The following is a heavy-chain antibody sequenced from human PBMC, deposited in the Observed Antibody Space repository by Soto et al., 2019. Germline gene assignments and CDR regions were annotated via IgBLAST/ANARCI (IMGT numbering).Heavy chain of an antibody. Sequence: QVQLVQSGAEVKKPGSSVKVSCKASGGTFSSYTISWVRQAPGQGLEWMGRIIPILGIANYAQKFQGRVTITADKSTSTAYMERSSLRSEDTAVYYCAREKSPGNSYYGSGSYLALDYWGKGTMVTVSS. V-gene: IGHV1-69*08. D-gene: IGHD3-10*01. J-gene: IGHJ4*02. CDR2: IIPILGIA. CDR1: GGTFSSYT. CDR3: AREKSPGNSYYGSGSYLALDY.